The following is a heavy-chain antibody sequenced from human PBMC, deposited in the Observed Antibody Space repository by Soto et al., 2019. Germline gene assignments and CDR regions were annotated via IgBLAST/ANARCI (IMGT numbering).Heavy chain of an antibody. CDR2: MSGSGGST. CDR3: AIPVEYSYFDY. Sequence: VGSLRLSCAASGFTLSNFAMSWVRQAPGKGLEWVSGMSGSGGSTYYADSMKGRFIISRDVSKNTLYLQMNTLRVEDTAVYYCAIPVEYSYFDYWGQGTQVTVSS. J-gene: IGHJ4*02. V-gene: IGHV3-23*01. CDR1: GFTLSNFA. D-gene: IGHD5-18*01.